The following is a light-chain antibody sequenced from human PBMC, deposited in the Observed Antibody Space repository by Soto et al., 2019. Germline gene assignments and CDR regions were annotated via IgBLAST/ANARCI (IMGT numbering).Light chain of an antibody. CDR3: SSYTSADTLYL. CDR2: DVS. Sequence: QSALTQPASVSGSPGQSITISCTGTSSDVGGYNYVSWYQLHPGKAPKLMTYDVSHRPSGVSSRFSGSKSGNTASLTISGLQDEDEADYYCSSYTSADTLYLFGTGTKLTVL. V-gene: IGLV2-14*03. J-gene: IGLJ1*01. CDR1: SSDVGGYNY.